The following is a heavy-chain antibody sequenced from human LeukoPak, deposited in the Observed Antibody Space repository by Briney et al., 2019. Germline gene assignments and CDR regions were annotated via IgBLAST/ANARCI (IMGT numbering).Heavy chain of an antibody. V-gene: IGHV1-2*02. Sequence: ASVKVSCKASGYTFSDFYIHWVRQAPGQGLEWMGWINPNSGATKYAQKFQGRVTMTRDTSISTAYMGLSSLGSDDTAVFYCVRKSATRRTSEFDYWGQGTPVTVSS. CDR1: GYTFSDFY. J-gene: IGHJ4*02. D-gene: IGHD2-15*01. CDR2: INPNSGAT. CDR3: VRKSATRRTSEFDY.